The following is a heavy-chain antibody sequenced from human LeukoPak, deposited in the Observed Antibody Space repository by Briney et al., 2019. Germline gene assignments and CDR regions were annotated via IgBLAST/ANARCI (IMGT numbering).Heavy chain of an antibody. V-gene: IGHV3-30*04. J-gene: IGHJ6*02. CDR1: GFTFSSYA. CDR2: ISYDGSNK. D-gene: IGHD5-12*01. Sequence: GGSLRLSCAASGFTFSSYAMHWVRQAPGKGLEWVAVISYDGSNKYYADSVKGRFTISRDNSKNTLYLQMNSLRAEDTAVYYCARDLLLARGYSGYDTKYYYYYGMDVWGQGTTVTVSS. CDR3: ARDLLLARGYSGYDTKYYYYYGMDV.